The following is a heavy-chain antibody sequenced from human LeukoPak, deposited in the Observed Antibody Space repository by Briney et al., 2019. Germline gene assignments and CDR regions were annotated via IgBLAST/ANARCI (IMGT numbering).Heavy chain of an antibody. D-gene: IGHD5-18*01. CDR3: AREPGGHKAMVGLGVGGPSFGY. CDR2: INPSGGST. CDR1: GYTFTSYY. Sequence: ASVKVSCKASGYTFTSYYMHWVRQAPGQGLEWMGIINPSGGSTSYAQKFQGRVTMTRDMSTSTVYMELSSLRSEDTAVYYCAREPGGHKAMVGLGVGGPSFGYWGQGTLVTVSS. V-gene: IGHV1-46*01. J-gene: IGHJ4*02.